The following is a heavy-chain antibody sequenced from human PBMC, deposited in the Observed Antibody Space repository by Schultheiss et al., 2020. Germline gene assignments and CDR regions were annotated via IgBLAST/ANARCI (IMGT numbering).Heavy chain of an antibody. CDR1: GYSISSGYY. V-gene: IGHV4-38-2*02. D-gene: IGHD6-13*01. CDR2: INHSGST. J-gene: IGHJ6*02. Sequence: SETLSLTCAVSGYSISSGYYWGWIRQPPGKGLEWIGEINHSGSTNYNPSLKSRVTISVDTSKNQFSLKLSSVTAADTAVYYCARDAYSSSWYGMDVWGQGTTVTVYS. CDR3: ARDAYSSSWYGMDV.